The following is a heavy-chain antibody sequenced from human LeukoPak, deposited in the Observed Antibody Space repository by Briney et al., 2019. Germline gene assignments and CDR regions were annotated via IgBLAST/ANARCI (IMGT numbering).Heavy chain of an antibody. V-gene: IGHV1-69*01. D-gene: IGHD2-2*01. CDR2: IIPIFGTA. CDR1: GGTFSSYA. CDR3: ARGLWNIVVVPAATGDAFDI. Sequence: SSVKVSCKASGGTFSSYAISWVRQAPGQGLEWMGGIIPIFGTANYAQKFQGRVTITADESTSTAYMELSSLRSEDTAVYYCARGLWNIVVVPAATGDAFDIWGQGTMVTVSS. J-gene: IGHJ3*02.